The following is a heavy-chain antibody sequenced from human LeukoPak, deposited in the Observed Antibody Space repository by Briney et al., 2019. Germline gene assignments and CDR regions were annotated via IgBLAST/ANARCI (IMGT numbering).Heavy chain of an antibody. V-gene: IGHV3-30-3*01. CDR1: GFTLSNYA. J-gene: IGHJ3*02. CDR3: ASAPMSYDSSGFGGAFDI. CDR2: ISYDGTNK. D-gene: IGHD3-22*01. Sequence: GGSLRLSCAASGFTLSNYAMHWVRQAPGKGREWVAVISYDGTNKYYTDSVKGRFTISRDNSKNTMYLQMNSLRAEDTAMYYWASAPMSYDSSGFGGAFDIWGQGTMVTVSS.